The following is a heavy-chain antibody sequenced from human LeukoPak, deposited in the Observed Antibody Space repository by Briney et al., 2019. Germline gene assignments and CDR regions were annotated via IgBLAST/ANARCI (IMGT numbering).Heavy chain of an antibody. V-gene: IGHV3-73*01. J-gene: IGHJ4*02. D-gene: IGHD6-6*01. CDR1: GFTFSASA. CDR3: ARDSSSEGPLDY. CDR2: IRSKANNYAT. Sequence: GGSLRLSCAASGFTFSASAVHWVRQASGKGLEWIGRIRSKANNYATAYTDPLKGRFTVSRDDSKNTAYLQMNSLKTEDTAVYFCARDSSSEGPLDYWGQGTLVTVSS.